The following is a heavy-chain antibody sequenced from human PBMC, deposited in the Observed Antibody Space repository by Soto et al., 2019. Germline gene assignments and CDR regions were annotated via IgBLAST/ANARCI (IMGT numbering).Heavy chain of an antibody. CDR1: GDSISSGGYY. CDR3: ARGGPVTTFRFREYPNSPVAY. V-gene: IGHV4-31*03. J-gene: IGHJ4*02. Sequence: QVQLQESGPGLVKPSQTLSLTCTVSGDSISSGGYYWSWIRQYPGKALGWIGYTYSSGSTHYNPSGESRVTRSLDTSKNQFSLRLTSVTAADTAVYYWARGGPVTTFRFREYPNSPVAYWGQGTLVTVSS. D-gene: IGHD4-17*01. CDR2: TYSSGST.